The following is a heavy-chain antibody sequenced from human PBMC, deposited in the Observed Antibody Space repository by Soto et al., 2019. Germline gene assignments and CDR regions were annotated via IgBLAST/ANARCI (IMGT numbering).Heavy chain of an antibody. CDR1: GFTFSSYA. Sequence: PGGSLRLSCAASGFTFSSYAMSWVRQAPGQGLEWVSAISGSGSNPYYADSVKGRFTISRDNSKNTLYLQMNSLRAEDTALYYCAKTAPTTIRDGFDHSGQGTLVTVSS. J-gene: IGHJ5*02. D-gene: IGHD1-1*01. CDR3: AKTAPTTIRDGFDH. CDR2: ISGSGSNP. V-gene: IGHV3-23*01.